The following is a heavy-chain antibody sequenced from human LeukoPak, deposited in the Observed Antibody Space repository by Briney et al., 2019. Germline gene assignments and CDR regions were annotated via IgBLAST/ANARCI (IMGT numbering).Heavy chain of an antibody. D-gene: IGHD3-22*01. V-gene: IGHV1-2*06. CDR2: INPNSGGT. CDR3: ATRDSSGSYAFDI. CDR1: GYTFTGYY. J-gene: IGHJ3*02. Sequence: ASVKVSYKASGYTFTGYYMHWVRQAPGQGLEWMGRINPNSGGTNYAQKFQGRVTMTRDTSISTAYMELSRLRSDDTAVYYCATRDSSGSYAFDIWGQGTMVTVSS.